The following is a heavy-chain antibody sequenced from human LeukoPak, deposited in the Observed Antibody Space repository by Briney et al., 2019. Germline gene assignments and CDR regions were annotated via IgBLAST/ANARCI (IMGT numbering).Heavy chain of an antibody. CDR1: GFTFSSYE. V-gene: IGHV3-48*03. CDR2: ISSGGSTI. D-gene: IGHD2/OR15-2a*01. CDR3: AGFDALGHFDY. Sequence: GSLRLSCAASGFTFSSYEMNWVRQAPGKGLEWVSYISSGGSTIYYADSVKGRFTISRDNAKNSLYLQMNSLRAEDTAVYYCAGFDALGHFDYWGQGTLVTVSS. J-gene: IGHJ4*02.